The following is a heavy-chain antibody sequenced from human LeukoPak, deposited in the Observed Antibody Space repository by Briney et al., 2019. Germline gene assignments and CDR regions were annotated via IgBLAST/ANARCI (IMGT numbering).Heavy chain of an antibody. CDR2: INHSGST. D-gene: IGHD5-18*01. J-gene: IGHJ4*02. CDR3: ATVDTAMAVFDY. CDR1: GGPFSGYY. V-gene: IGHV4-34*01. Sequence: PSETLSLTCAVYGGPFSGYYWSWIRQPPGKGLEWIGEINHSGSTNYNPSLKSRVTISVDTSKNQFSLKLSSVTAADTAVYYCATVDTAMAVFDYWGQGTLVTVSS.